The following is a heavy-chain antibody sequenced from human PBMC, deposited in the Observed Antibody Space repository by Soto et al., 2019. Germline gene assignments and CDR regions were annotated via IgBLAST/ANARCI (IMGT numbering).Heavy chain of an antibody. Sequence: SSETLSLTCTVSGGSISSSSYSWGWIRQPPGKGPEWIGTFYYSGSTYYNPSLKSRVTISVDTSKNQFFLKLSSVTAADTAVYYCAADNGFGYSGYGYYYYGMDVCGQGTTVTSP. V-gene: IGHV4-39*01. CDR3: AADNGFGYSGYGYYYYGMDV. D-gene: IGHD5-12*01. J-gene: IGHJ6*02. CDR1: GGSISSSSYS. CDR2: FYYSGST.